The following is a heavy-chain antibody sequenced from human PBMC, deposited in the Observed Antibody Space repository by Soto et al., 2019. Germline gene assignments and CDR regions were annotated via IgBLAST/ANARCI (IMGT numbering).Heavy chain of an antibody. Sequence: QVQLVQSGAEVKKPGSSVKVSCKASGGTFSSYAISWVRQAPGQGLEWMGGIIPIFGTSNYAQKFQGRVTITADESTRTAYRELSSLRSEDTAVYYCARVNGIASALGWFDPWGQGTLVTVSS. J-gene: IGHJ5*02. CDR3: ARVNGIASALGWFDP. V-gene: IGHV1-69*01. CDR2: IIPIFGTS. CDR1: GGTFSSYA. D-gene: IGHD6-13*01.